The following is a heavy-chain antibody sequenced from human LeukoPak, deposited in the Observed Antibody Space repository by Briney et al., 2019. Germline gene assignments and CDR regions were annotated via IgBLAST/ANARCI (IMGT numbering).Heavy chain of an antibody. V-gene: IGHV3-21*01. CDR2: ISSSSSYI. J-gene: IGHJ4*02. Sequence: GGSLRLSCAASGFTFSSYSMNWVRQAPGKGLEWVSSISSSSSYIYYADSVKGRFTISRDNAKNSLYLQMNSLRAEDTAVYYCARGRGYSYGSYSYWGQGTLVTVSS. D-gene: IGHD5-18*01. CDR3: ARGRGYSYGSYSY. CDR1: GFTFSSYS.